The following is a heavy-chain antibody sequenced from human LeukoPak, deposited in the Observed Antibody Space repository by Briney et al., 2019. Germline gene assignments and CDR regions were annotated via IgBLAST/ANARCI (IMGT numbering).Heavy chain of an antibody. J-gene: IGHJ4*02. CDR3: ARRVRYYYGSGDTDY. CDR2: IYSGGST. CDR1: GFTVSSNY. Sequence: PGGSLRLPCAASGFTVSSNYMSWVRQAPGKGLEWVSVIYSGGSTYYADSVKGRFTISRDNSKNTLYLQMNSLRAEDTAVYYCARRVRYYYGSGDTDYWGQGTLVTVSS. V-gene: IGHV3-66*04. D-gene: IGHD3-10*01.